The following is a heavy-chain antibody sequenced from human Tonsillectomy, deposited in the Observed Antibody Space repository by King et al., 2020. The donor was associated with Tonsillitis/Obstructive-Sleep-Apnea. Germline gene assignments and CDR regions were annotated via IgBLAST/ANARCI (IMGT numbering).Heavy chain of an antibody. CDR3: ARIREDIVVFGP. CDR1: GFSLSNFTIMG. J-gene: IGHJ5*02. Sequence: FTLKESGPVLVKPTETLTLTCTVSGFSLSNFTIMGVSWIRQPPGKALEWLAHIFSNDKKSYSTSLKSRLTISKDTSKSQVVLTMTNMDPVDTATYYCARIREDIVVFGPWGQGTLVTVSS. V-gene: IGHV2-26*01. CDR2: IFSNDKK. D-gene: IGHD2-15*01.